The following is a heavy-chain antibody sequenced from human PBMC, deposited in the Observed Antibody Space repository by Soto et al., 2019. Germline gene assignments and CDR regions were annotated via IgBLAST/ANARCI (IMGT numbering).Heavy chain of an antibody. D-gene: IGHD6-13*01. CDR3: ARAAYSSSWNWFDP. CDR1: GFNFRSYA. J-gene: IGHJ5*02. Sequence: GGSLRLSCAASGFNFRSYAIHWVRQAPGKGLEWVAVISYDGSLEYYADSVKGRFTISRDNSKNTLYLQMNSLRGEDTAVYYCARAAYSSSWNWFDPWGQGTLVTVSS. CDR2: ISYDGSLE. V-gene: IGHV3-30*04.